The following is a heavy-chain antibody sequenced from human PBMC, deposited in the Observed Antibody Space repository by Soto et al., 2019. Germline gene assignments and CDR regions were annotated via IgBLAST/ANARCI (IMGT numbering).Heavy chain of an antibody. CDR3: SHGYYQYFNS. Sequence: GGSLRLSCAVSGVSLTDVWMNWVRQAPGKGPEWVGRIKSKTDGGTTDYAAPVKGRFTISRDDSQNMLYLQMNSLKSEDTAVYYCSHGYYQYFNSWGQGTLVTVSS. J-gene: IGHJ4*02. CDR2: IKSKTDGGTT. V-gene: IGHV3-15*07. D-gene: IGHD5-18*01. CDR1: GVSLTDVW.